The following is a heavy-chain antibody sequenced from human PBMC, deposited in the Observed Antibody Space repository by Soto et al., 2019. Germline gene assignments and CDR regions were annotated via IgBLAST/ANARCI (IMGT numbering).Heavy chain of an antibody. CDR2: ISYDGSNK. CDR3: ARDSHYGPPSSYFDY. J-gene: IGHJ4*02. V-gene: IGHV3-30-3*01. D-gene: IGHD3-16*01. CDR1: GFTFSSYA. Sequence: GGSLRLSCAASGFTFSSYAMHWVRQAPGKGLEWVAVISYDGSNKYYADSVKGRFTISRDNSKNTLYLQMNSLRAEDTAVYYCARDSHYGPPSSYFDYWGQGTLVTVSS.